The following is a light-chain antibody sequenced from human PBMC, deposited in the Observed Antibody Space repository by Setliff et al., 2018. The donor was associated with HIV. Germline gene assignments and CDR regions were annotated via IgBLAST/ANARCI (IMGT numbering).Light chain of an antibody. V-gene: IGLV2-11*01. CDR1: VGAYNY. J-gene: IGLJ2*01. CDR3: SSYGTGGSII. CDR2: DVT. Sequence: QSALTQPRSVSGSPGQSVTISCTDVGAYNYVSWYQQHPGRAPKLMIFDVTKRPSGVPDRFFGSKSGNTASLTISGLQAEDEADYYCSSYGTGGSIIFGGGTKSPS.